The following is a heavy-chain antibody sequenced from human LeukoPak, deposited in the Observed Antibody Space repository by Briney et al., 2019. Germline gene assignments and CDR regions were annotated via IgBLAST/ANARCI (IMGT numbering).Heavy chain of an antibody. D-gene: IGHD3-9*01. J-gene: IGHJ6*03. CDR3: ARDPHYDILTGYYLGYMDV. CDR1: GFTFDDYG. V-gene: IGHV3-20*04. CDR2: INWNGGST. Sequence: PGGSLRLSCAASGFTFDDYGMSWVRQAPGKGLEWVSGINWNGGSTYYADSVKGRFTISRDNSKNTLYLQMNSLRAEDTAVYYCARDPHYDILTGYYLGYMDVWGKGTTVTVSS.